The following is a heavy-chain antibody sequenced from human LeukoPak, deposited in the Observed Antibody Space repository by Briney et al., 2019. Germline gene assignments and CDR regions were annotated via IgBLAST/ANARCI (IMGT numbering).Heavy chain of an antibody. CDR3: ARSQYRHAFDS. V-gene: IGHV5-51*01. J-gene: IGHJ5*01. Sequence: GESLKISCKASGYSFPTYWIGWVRQMPGKGLEWMGLIFPGDSDTRYSPSFQGQVTILVDKSFNTAYLQWSSLKASDTAIYYCARSQYRHAFDSWGQGTLVTVSS. CDR2: IFPGDSDT. D-gene: IGHD5-18*01. CDR1: GYSFPTYW.